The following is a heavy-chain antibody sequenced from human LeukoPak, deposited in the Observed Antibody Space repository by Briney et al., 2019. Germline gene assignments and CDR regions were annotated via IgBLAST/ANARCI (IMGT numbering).Heavy chain of an antibody. D-gene: IGHD6-19*01. Sequence: MPSETLSLTCTVSDDSINSGDYYWSWIRQPPGKGLEWIGYIFHSGSTHYNPSLGSRVTISVDTSKNQFSLNLSSVTAADTAVYYCVRSPGRKVAVAASLFDNLGQGTLVTVSS. CDR1: DDSINSGDYY. CDR2: IFHSGST. V-gene: IGHV4-31*03. J-gene: IGHJ4*02. CDR3: VRSPGRKVAVAASLFDN.